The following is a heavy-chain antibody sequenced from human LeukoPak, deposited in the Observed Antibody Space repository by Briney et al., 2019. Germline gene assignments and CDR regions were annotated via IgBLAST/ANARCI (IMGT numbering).Heavy chain of an antibody. CDR2: MNPNSGNT. CDR3: ARGHQVVPARGEWFDP. CDR1: GYTFTSYD. V-gene: IGHV1-8*01. D-gene: IGHD2-2*01. Sequence: ASVKVSCKASGYTFTSYDINWVRQATGQGLEWMGWMNPNSGNTGYAQKFQGRVTMTRDTSISTAYMELSSLRSEDTAVYYCARGHQVVPARGEWFDPWGQGTLVTVSS. J-gene: IGHJ5*02.